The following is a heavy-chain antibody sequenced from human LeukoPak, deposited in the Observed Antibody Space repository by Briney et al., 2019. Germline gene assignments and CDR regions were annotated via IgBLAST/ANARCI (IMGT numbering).Heavy chain of an antibody. D-gene: IGHD6-13*01. V-gene: IGHV1-69*13. CDR1: GGTFSSYA. J-gene: IGHJ4*02. Sequence: ASVKVSCKASGGTFSSYAISWVRQAPGQGLEWMGGIIPIFGTANYAQKFQGRVTITADESTSTAYMELSSLRSEDTAVYYCARDGVGAAAGTPFDYWGQGTLVTVSS. CDR2: IIPIFGTA. CDR3: ARDGVGAAAGTPFDY.